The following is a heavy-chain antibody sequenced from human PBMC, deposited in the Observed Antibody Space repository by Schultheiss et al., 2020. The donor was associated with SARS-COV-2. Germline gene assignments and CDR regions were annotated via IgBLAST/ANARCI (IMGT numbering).Heavy chain of an antibody. V-gene: IGHV4-34*01. CDR1: GGSFSGYY. CDR3: SRCRSRAARIDY. CDR2: INHSGST. Sequence: SETLSLTCAVYGGSFSGYYWSWIRQPPGKGLEWIGEINHSGSTNYNPSFKSRVTISVDTTKNQFSLKMTSVTAADTAVYYCSRCRSRAARIDYWGQGTLVTVSS. D-gene: IGHD2/OR15-2a*01. J-gene: IGHJ4*02.